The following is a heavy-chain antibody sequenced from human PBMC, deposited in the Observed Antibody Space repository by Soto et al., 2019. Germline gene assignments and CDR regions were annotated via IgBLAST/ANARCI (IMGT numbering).Heavy chain of an antibody. CDR1: GDSVSSNSAA. V-gene: IGHV6-1*01. J-gene: IGHJ5*02. Sequence: SETLSLTCAISGDSVSSNSAAWNWIRQSPSRGLEWLGRTYYRSKWYNDYAVSVKSRITINPDTSKNQFSLQLNSVTPEDTAVYYCARDLGFGVYATTLAPTAEFDPWGQGTLVTVSS. CDR2: TYYRSKWYN. D-gene: IGHD2-8*01. CDR3: ARDLGFGVYATTLAPTAEFDP.